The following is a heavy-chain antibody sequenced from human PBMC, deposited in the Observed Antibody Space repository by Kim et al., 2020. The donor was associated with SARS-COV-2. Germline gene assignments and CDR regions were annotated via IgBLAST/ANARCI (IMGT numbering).Heavy chain of an antibody. J-gene: IGHJ5*02. CDR3: ARGGIAAAGTPDNWFDP. V-gene: IGHV1-69*01. D-gene: IGHD6-13*01. Sequence: QGRVTITADESTSTAYMELSSLRSEDTAVYYCARGGIAAAGTPDNWFDPWGQGTLVTVSS.